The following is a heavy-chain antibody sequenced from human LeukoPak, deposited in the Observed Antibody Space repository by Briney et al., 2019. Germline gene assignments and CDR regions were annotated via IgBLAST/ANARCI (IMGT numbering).Heavy chain of an antibody. Sequence: PGGSLRLSCAASGFTFDDYAMHWVRQASGKGLEWVSGISWNSGSIGYADSVKGRFTISRDNAKNSLYLQMNSLRAEDTALYYCAKVRRAHYYYYGMDVWGQGTTVTVSS. CDR2: ISWNSGSI. J-gene: IGHJ6*02. V-gene: IGHV3-9*01. CDR1: GFTFDDYA. CDR3: AKVRRAHYYYYGMDV.